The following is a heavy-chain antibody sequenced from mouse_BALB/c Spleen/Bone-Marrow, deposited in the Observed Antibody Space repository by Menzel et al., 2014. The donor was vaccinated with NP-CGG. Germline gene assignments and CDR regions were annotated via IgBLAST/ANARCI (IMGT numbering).Heavy chain of an antibody. CDR2: ITKGGGST. CDR3: ARQLAYAMAY. Sequence: EVQGVESGGGLVQPGGSLKLSCATSGFTFSDYYMYWVRQTPEKRLEWVAYITKGGGSTYYPDIVKGRFTISRDNAKNTLYLQMSRLKSEDTAMYYCARQLAYAMAYWGQGTSVTVSS. D-gene: IGHD4-1*01. V-gene: IGHV5-12*02. J-gene: IGHJ4*01. CDR1: GFTFSDYY.